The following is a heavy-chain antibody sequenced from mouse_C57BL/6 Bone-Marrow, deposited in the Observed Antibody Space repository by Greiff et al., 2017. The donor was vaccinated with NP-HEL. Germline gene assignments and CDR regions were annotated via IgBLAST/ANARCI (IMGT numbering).Heavy chain of an antibody. D-gene: IGHD2-4*01. V-gene: IGHV2-5*01. CDR2: IWRGGST. CDR1: GFSLTSYG. J-gene: IGHJ3*01. CDR3: AKRDDYDAWFAY. Sequence: VKLQESGPGLVQPSQSLSITCTVSGFSLTSYGVHWVRQSPGKGLEWLGVIWRGGSTDYNAAFMSRLSITKDNSKSQVFFKMNSLQADDTAIYYCAKRDDYDAWFAYWGQGTLVTVSA.